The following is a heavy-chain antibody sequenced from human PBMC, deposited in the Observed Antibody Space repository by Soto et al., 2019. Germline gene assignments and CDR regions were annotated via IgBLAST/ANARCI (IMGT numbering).Heavy chain of an antibody. Sequence: GGSLRLSCAASGFTFSTYDIHWARQAPGKGLEWVAVISYDGGNKYYVDSVKGRFTISRDNSKNTLYLQMNSLRADDTAVYYCATGRPRVRGPVDPEFDYWGQGTLVTVSS. CDR3: ATGRPRVRGPVDPEFDY. J-gene: IGHJ4*02. CDR2: ISYDGGNK. V-gene: IGHV3-30*03. D-gene: IGHD3-10*01. CDR1: GFTFSTYD.